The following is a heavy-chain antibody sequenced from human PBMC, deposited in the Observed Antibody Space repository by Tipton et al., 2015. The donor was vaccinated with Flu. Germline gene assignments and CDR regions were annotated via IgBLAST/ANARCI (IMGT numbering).Heavy chain of an antibody. CDR2: ISSSGGTI. CDR3: ASCYDGDYPTGYFDY. CDR1: GFTFSSYE. V-gene: IGHV3-48*03. D-gene: IGHD4-17*01. Sequence: SGFTFSSYEMNWVRQAPGEGLEWVSYISSSGGTIYYADSVKGRFTISRDNAKNSLYLQMNSLRAEDTAVYYCASCYDGDYPTGYFDYWGQGTLVTVSS. J-gene: IGHJ4*02.